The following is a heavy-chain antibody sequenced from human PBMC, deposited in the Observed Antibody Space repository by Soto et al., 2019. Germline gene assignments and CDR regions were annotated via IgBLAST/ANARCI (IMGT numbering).Heavy chain of an antibody. CDR1: GGSMSSYY. CDR2: VYSSEGT. Sequence: SETLSLTCTVSGGSMSSYYWTWIRQPAGKGLEWIGRVYSSEGTHYNPSLKSRVTISLDTSKNQFSLRLLSVTDADTAVYYCARGQRFSDWFDPWGQGTLVTVSS. V-gene: IGHV4-4*07. CDR3: ARGQRFSDWFDP. J-gene: IGHJ5*02. D-gene: IGHD3-3*01.